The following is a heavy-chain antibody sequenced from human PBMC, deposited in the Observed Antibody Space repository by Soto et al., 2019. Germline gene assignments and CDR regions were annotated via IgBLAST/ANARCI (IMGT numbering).Heavy chain of an antibody. CDR2: FDPEDGET. V-gene: IGHV1-24*01. Sequence: GASVKVSCKVSGYTLTELSMHWVRQAPGKGLEWMGGFDPEDGETIYAQKFQGRVTVTEDTSTDTAYMELSSLRSEDTAVYYCATERVGATYDYWGQGTLVTVSS. D-gene: IGHD1-26*01. CDR3: ATERVGATYDY. J-gene: IGHJ4*02. CDR1: GYTLTELS.